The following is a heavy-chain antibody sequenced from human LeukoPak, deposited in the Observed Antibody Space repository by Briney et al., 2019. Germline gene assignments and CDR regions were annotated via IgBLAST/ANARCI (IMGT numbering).Heavy chain of an antibody. CDR2: IHSGGSLR. V-gene: IGHV3-48*01. CDR3: AIWVDPGQAAVVTEGGGY. Sequence: GGSLRLSCAASGFSFSSYSFNWVRQAPGEGLDWLAYIHSGGSLRYYSKSVKGRFTISRDNGKNSLFLQMDGLSAEDAGIYYCAIWVDPGQAAVVTEGGGYWGQGTPVTVSS. J-gene: IGHJ4*02. D-gene: IGHD2-21*02. CDR1: GFSFSSYS.